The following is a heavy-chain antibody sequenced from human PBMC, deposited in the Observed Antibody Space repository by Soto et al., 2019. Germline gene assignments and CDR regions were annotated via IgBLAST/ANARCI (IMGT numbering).Heavy chain of an antibody. J-gene: IGHJ5*02. CDR2: ISYDGRIT. CDR1: GFSFSVYG. CDR3: TKDSTTGLLDP. Sequence: GGSLRLSCAASGFSFSVYGMHWVRQAPGKGLEWVAAISYDGRITYYADSVKGRFTISRENSKNTLFLHMNSLRPEDTALYYCTKDSTTGLLDPWGQGTLVTVSS. D-gene: IGHD1-26*01. V-gene: IGHV3-30*18.